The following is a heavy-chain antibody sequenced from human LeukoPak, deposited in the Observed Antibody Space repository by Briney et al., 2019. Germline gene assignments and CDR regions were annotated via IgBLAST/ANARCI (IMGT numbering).Heavy chain of an antibody. D-gene: IGHD4-23*01. CDR3: ASTTVVTPELGNY. V-gene: IGHV3-11*01. Sequence: GGSLRLSCAASGFTFSDYYMSWIRQAPGKGLEWVSYISSSGSTIYYADSVKGRFTISRDNAKNSLYLQMNSLRAEDTAVYYCASTTVVTPELGNYWGQGTLVTVSP. J-gene: IGHJ4*02. CDR1: GFTFSDYY. CDR2: ISSSGSTI.